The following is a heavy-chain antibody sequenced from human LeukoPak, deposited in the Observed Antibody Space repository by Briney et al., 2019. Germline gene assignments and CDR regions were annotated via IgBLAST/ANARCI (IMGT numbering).Heavy chain of an antibody. CDR1: GGSISSSSYY. CDR2: IYYSGST. J-gene: IGHJ4*02. Sequence: SETLSLTCTVSGGSISSSSYYWGWIRQPPGKGLEWIGSIYYSGSTYYNPSLKSRVTISVDTSKNQFSLKLSSVTAADTAVYYCARDPYGDYVDDYWGQGTLVTVSS. CDR3: ARDPYGDYVDDY. D-gene: IGHD4-17*01. V-gene: IGHV4-39*02.